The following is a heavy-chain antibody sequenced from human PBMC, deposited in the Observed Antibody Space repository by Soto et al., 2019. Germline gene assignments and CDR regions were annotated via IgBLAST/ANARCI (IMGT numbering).Heavy chain of an antibody. J-gene: IGHJ4*02. CDR3: ARXXNRNXLXDY. V-gene: IGHV4-39*01. Sequence: SETLSLTCTVSGGSISSSSYYWGWIRQPPGKGLEWIGSIYYSGSTYYNPSLKSRVTISVGTSKNQFSLKLSTVTAADTAVYYCARXXNRNXLXDYWGQGTLXXVXX. D-gene: IGHD1-7*01. CDR1: GGSISSSSYY. CDR2: IYYSGST.